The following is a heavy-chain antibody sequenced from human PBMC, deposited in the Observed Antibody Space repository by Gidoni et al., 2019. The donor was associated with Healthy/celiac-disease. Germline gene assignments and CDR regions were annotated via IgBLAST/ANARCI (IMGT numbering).Heavy chain of an antibody. CDR1: GYSFTSYW. J-gene: IGHJ4*02. CDR3: ARRPGADTVPANLVDY. Sequence: EVQLVQSGAEVKKPGESLKIPCKGSGYSFTSYWIGWVRQMPGKGLEWMGLIYPGDSDTRYSPSIQGQVTISADKSISTAYLQWSSLKASDTAMYYWARRPGADTVPANLVDYWGQGTLVTVSS. D-gene: IGHD6-13*01. CDR2: IYPGDSDT. V-gene: IGHV5-51*03.